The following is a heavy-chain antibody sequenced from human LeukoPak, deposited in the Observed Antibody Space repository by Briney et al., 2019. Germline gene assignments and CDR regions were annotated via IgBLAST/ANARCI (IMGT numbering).Heavy chain of an antibody. CDR3: ARGSGYSDY. J-gene: IGHJ4*02. Sequence: PSETLSLTCAVYGGSFSGYYWNWIRQPPGRGLEWIGEINHSGSTNYNPSLKSRVTISVDTSKNQFSLKLSSVTAADTAVYYCARGSGYSDYWGQGTLVTVSS. V-gene: IGHV4-34*01. CDR2: INHSGST. CDR1: GGSFSGYY. D-gene: IGHD3-3*01.